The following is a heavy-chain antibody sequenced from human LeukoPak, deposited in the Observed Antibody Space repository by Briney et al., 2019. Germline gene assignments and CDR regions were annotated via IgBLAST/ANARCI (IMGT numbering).Heavy chain of an antibody. V-gene: IGHV3-11*04. CDR1: GFTFSDFY. J-gene: IGHJ3*02. Sequence: KTGGSLRLSCAASGFTFSDFYMGWIRQAPGKGLEWVSYISTSGTTIYYADSVKGRFTISRDNAKNSLYLQMNSLRAEDTAVYYCAKGGSRLFSHIWGQGTMVTVSS. CDR2: ISTSGTTI. CDR3: AKGGSRLFSHI. D-gene: IGHD3-3*01.